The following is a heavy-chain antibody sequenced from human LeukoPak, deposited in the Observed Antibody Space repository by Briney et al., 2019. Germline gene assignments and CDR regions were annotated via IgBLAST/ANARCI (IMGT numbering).Heavy chain of an antibody. Sequence: PSQTLSLTCAVSGGSISSGGYSWSWIRQPPGKGLEWIGYIYHSGSTYYNPSLKSRVTISVDRSKNQFSLKLSSVTAADTAVYYCARGDSVNNPSDYWGQGTLVTVSS. CDR2: IYHSGST. V-gene: IGHV4-30-2*01. CDR3: ARGDSVNNPSDY. J-gene: IGHJ4*02. CDR1: GGSISSGGYS. D-gene: IGHD1/OR15-1a*01.